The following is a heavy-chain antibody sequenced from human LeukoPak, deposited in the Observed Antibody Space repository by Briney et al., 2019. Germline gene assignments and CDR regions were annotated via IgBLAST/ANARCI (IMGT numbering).Heavy chain of an antibody. CDR2: INPNSGGT. D-gene: IGHD3-16*02. J-gene: IGHJ4*02. CDR1: GYTFTSYG. V-gene: IGHV1-2*02. Sequence: ASVKVSCKASGYTFTSYGISWVRQAPGQGLEWMGWINPNSGGTNYAQKFQGRVTMTRDTSISTAYMELSRLRSDDTAVYYCARADYDYVWGSYRQYYFDYWGQGTLVTVSS. CDR3: ARADYDYVWGSYRQYYFDY.